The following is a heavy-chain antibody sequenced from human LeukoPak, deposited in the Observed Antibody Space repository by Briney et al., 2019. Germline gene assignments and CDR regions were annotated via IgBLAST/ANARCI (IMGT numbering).Heavy chain of an antibody. CDR2: IYYSGST. D-gene: IGHD3-16*02. Sequence: SETLSLTCTVSGGSISSYYWSWIRQPPGKGLEWIGYIYYSGSTNYNPSLKSRVTISVDTSKNQFSLKLSSVTAADTAVYYCARLPVGVWGSYRYRYFDYWGQGTLVTVSS. J-gene: IGHJ4*02. CDR3: ARLPVGVWGSYRYRYFDY. CDR1: GGSISSYY. V-gene: IGHV4-59*08.